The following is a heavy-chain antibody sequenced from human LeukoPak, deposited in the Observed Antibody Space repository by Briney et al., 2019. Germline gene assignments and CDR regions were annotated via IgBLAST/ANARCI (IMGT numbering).Heavy chain of an antibody. CDR3: ASTPLGYYGSGSYLGYFDY. CDR1: GYTFTGYY. D-gene: IGHD3-10*01. Sequence: ASVKVSCKASGYTFTGYYMHWVRQAPGQGLEWMGRINPNSGDTNYAQKFQGRVTMTRDTSISTAYMELSRLRSDDTAVYYCASTPLGYYGSGSYLGYFDYWGQGTLVTVSS. V-gene: IGHV1-2*06. CDR2: INPNSGDT. J-gene: IGHJ4*02.